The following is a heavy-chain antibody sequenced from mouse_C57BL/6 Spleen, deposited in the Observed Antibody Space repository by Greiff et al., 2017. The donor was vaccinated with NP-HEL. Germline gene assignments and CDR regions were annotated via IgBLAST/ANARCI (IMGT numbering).Heavy chain of an antibody. J-gene: IGHJ3*01. CDR3: ASVRGAWFAY. CDR2: ISYDGSN. V-gene: IGHV3-6*01. D-gene: IGHD1-1*01. CDR1: GYSITSGYY. Sequence: VQLQQSGPGLVKPSQSLSLTCSVTGYSITSGYYWNWIRQFPGNKLEWMGYISYDGSNNYNPSLKNRISITRDTSKNQFFLKLNSVTTEDTATYYCASVRGAWFAYWGQGTLVTVSA.